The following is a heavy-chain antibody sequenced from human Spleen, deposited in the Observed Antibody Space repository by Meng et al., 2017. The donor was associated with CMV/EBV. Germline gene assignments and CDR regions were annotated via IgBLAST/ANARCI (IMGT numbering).Heavy chain of an antibody. CDR1: GGTFSSYA. J-gene: IGHJ6*02. Sequence: SVKVSCKASGGTFSSYAISWVRQAPGQGLEWMGGIIPILGIANYAQKFQGRVTITADKSTSTAYMELSSLRSEDTAVYYCARDLKISLVYGMDVWGQGTTVTVSS. D-gene: IGHD6-13*01. CDR3: ARDLKISLVYGMDV. CDR2: IIPILGIA. V-gene: IGHV1-69*10.